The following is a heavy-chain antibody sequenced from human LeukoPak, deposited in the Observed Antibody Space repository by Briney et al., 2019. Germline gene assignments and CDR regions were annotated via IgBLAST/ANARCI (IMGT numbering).Heavy chain of an antibody. CDR3: ARDRVVGGGYFDY. CDR2: IIPIFGTA. Sequence: SVKVSCKASGGTFSSYAISWVRQAPGQGLEWMGGIIPIFGTANYAQKFQGRVTITADKSTSTAYMELSSLRSEDTAVYYCARDRVVGGGYFDYWGQGTLVTVSS. CDR1: GGTFSSYA. J-gene: IGHJ4*02. V-gene: IGHV1-69*06. D-gene: IGHD2-2*01.